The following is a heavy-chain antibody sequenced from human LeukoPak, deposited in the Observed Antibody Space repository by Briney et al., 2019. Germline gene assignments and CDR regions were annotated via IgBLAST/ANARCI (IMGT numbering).Heavy chain of an antibody. D-gene: IGHD4-23*01. CDR3: TRVASRYWYFDL. J-gene: IGHJ2*01. Sequence: GSLRLSCAASGFTVSSNYMSWVRQAPGKGLEWVSVIYSGGDTYYADSVKDRFTISRHNSRNTLYLQMNSLRIEDTAVYYCTRVASRYWYFDLWGRGTLVTVSS. V-gene: IGHV3-53*04. CDR1: GFTVSSNY. CDR2: IYSGGDT.